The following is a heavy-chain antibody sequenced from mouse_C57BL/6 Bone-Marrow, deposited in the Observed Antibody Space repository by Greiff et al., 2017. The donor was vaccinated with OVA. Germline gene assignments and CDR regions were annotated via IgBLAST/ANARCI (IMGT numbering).Heavy chain of an antibody. CDR3: ARYPTRYDYGALYYAMDY. D-gene: IGHD2-4*01. Sequence: EVQLVESGGGLVQPGGSLSLSCAASGFTFTDYYMSWVRQPPGKALEWLGFIRNKANGYTTEYSASVKGRFTISRDNSQSILYLQMNALRAEYSATYYCARYPTRYDYGALYYAMDYWGQGTSVTVSS. CDR2: IRNKANGYTT. CDR1: GFTFTDYY. J-gene: IGHJ4*01. V-gene: IGHV7-3*01.